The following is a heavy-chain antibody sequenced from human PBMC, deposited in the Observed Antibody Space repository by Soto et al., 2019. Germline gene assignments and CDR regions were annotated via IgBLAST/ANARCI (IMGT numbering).Heavy chain of an antibody. CDR1: GFMFSAYT. CDR2: ISDDSSYI. J-gene: IGHJ1*01. CDR3: STPYYFNH. V-gene: IGHV3-21*06. D-gene: IGHD3-16*01. Sequence: GESLKISCAASGFMFSAYTMNWVRQAPGKGLEWLSSISDDSSYIDYADSLRGRFTVSRDNARNSLYLQIDSLGVEDTDVYYCSTPYYFNHWGPGTLVSVSS.